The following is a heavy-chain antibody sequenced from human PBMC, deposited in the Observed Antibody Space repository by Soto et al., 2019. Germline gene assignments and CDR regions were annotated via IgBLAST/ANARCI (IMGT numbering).Heavy chain of an antibody. J-gene: IGHJ6*02. CDR3: ARSGDIVVVPAAIQVPNYYYGMDV. CDR2: IIPIFGTA. V-gene: IGHV1-69*13. D-gene: IGHD2-2*02. CDR1: GGTFSSYA. Sequence: VKVSCKASGGTFSSYAISWVRQAPGQGLEWMGGIIPIFGTANYAQKFQGRVTITADESTSTAYMELSSLRSEDTAVYYCARSGDIVVVPAAIQVPNYYYGMDVWGQGTTVTVSS.